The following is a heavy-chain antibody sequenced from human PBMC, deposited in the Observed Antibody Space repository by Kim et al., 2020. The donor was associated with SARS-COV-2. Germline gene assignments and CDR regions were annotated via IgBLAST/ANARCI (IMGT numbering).Heavy chain of an antibody. CDR2: INHSGST. Sequence: SETLSLTCAVYGGSFSAYYWNWIRQPPGKGLEWIGEINHSGSTNYNPSLKSRVTISEDTSKNQVSLRLRSVTAADTAVYYCARGETFYYDSTGYRGDYF. V-gene: IGHV4-34*01. CDR1: GGSFSAYY. D-gene: IGHD3-22*01. J-gene: IGHJ4*01. CDR3: ARGETFYYDSTGYRGDYF.